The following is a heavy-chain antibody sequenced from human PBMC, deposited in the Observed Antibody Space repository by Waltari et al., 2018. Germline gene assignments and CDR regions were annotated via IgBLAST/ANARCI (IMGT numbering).Heavy chain of an antibody. V-gene: IGHV3-30-3*01. CDR3: ARGGDDGRGYYPRDY. CDR1: GFTFSSYA. J-gene: IGHJ4*02. Sequence: QVQLVESGGGVVQPGRSLRLSCAASGFTFSSYAMHWVRQAQGKGLECVAVISYDGSNKYDADSVKGRFTIARDNSKNTLYLQMNSLRAEDTAVYFCARGGDDGRGYYPRDYWGQGTLVTVSS. D-gene: IGHD3-22*01. CDR2: ISYDGSNK.